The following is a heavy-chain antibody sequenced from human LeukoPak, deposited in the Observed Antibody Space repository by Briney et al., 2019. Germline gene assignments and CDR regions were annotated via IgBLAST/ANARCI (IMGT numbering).Heavy chain of an antibody. J-gene: IGHJ4*02. CDR3: ARAPTHYYGSGQIN. Sequence: SETLSLTCTVSGGSISSYYWSWIRQPPGKGLEWIGYIYYSGSTNYNPSLKSRVTISVDTSKNQFSLKLSSVTAADTAVYYCARAPTHYYGSGQINWGQGTLVTVSS. CDR2: IYYSGST. D-gene: IGHD3-10*01. V-gene: IGHV4-59*01. CDR1: GGSISSYY.